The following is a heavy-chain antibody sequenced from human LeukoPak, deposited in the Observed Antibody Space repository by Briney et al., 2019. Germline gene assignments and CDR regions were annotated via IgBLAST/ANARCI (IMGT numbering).Heavy chain of an antibody. V-gene: IGHV4-4*07. CDR1: GGSISSYY. D-gene: IGHD3-10*01. CDR2: IYTSGST. J-gene: IGHJ4*02. Sequence: SETLSLTCTVSGGSISSYYWSWIRQPAGKGLEWIGRIYTSGSTNYNPSLKSRVTMSVDTSKNQFSLKLSSVTAADTAVYYCAREIGRFGDTIYPDPPDYWGQGTLVTVSS. CDR3: AREIGRFGDTIYPDPPDY.